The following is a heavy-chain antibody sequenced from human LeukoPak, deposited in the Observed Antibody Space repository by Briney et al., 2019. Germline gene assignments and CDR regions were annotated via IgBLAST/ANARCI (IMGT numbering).Heavy chain of an antibody. CDR3: AGRRVLDASFDY. CDR1: GSTFSSYA. J-gene: IGHJ4*02. D-gene: IGHD3-16*01. CDR2: ISGSGGST. Sequence: GGSLRLSCAASGSTFSSYAMSSVRQAPGKGLEWVSAISGSGGSTYYADSVKCRFTISRDNSKNTLFLQMNPLRAEDTAVYYCAGRRVLDASFDYWGQGTLVTVSS. V-gene: IGHV3-23*01.